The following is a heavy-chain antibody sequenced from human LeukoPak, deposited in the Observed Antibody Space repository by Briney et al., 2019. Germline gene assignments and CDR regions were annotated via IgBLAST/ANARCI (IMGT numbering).Heavy chain of an antibody. CDR1: GGSISSYY. CDR3: ARDPSQWRWLVGWFDP. Sequence: PSETLSLTCTVFGGSISSYYWSWIRQPPGKGPEWIGYIYYSGSTNYNPSLKSRVTISVDTTKNQFSLKLSSVTAADTAVYYCARDPSQWRWLVGWFDPWGQGTLVTVSS. J-gene: IGHJ5*02. D-gene: IGHD6-19*01. V-gene: IGHV4-59*12. CDR2: IYYSGST.